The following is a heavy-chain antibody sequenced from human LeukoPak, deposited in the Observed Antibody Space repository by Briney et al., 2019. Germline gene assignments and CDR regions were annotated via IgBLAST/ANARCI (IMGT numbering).Heavy chain of an antibody. CDR3: ARESLYSYGYPLDY. CDR1: GYTFTGYY. CDR2: INPNSGGT. V-gene: IGHV1-2*02. D-gene: IGHD5-18*01. Sequence: ASVKVSCKASGYTFTGYYMHWVRQAPGQGLEWMGWINPNSGGTNYAQKFQGRVTMTRDTSISTAYMELSRLRSDDTAVYYCARESLYSYGYPLDYWGQGTLVTVSS. J-gene: IGHJ4*02.